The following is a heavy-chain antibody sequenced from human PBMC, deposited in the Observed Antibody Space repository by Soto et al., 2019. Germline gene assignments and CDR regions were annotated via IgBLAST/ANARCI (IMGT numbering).Heavy chain of an antibody. D-gene: IGHD2-15*01. V-gene: IGHV3-30*18. J-gene: IGHJ4*02. CDR3: AKDGAPRYCSRSSCHPAGAY. Sequence: PGGSLRLSCAGSGFTFSKYGLHWVRQAPGKGLEWVAVISYDGSHKYYADSVKGRFTISRDNSNNMLYLQMDSLRAEDTAVYYCAKDGAPRYCSRSSCHPAGAYWGQGTLVTVS. CDR2: ISYDGSHK. CDR1: GFTFSKYG.